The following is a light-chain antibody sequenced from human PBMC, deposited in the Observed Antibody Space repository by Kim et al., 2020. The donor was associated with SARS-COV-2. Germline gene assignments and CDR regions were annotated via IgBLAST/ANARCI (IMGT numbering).Light chain of an antibody. V-gene: IGKV3D-11*02. CDR3: QKRDNWHHT. CDR2: DTS. J-gene: IGKJ4*02. Sequence: IVLTQSPATLSLSPGERATLSCRASESISNSLARYQQKPGQTPSLLDYDTSNRATGIPARFSGSGSGTDFTLTISSLEPEDFEIYYCQKRDNWHHTFGGRAQLEI. CDR1: ESISNS.